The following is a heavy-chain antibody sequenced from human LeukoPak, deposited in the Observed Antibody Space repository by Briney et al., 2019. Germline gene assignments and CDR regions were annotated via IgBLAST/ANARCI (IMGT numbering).Heavy chain of an antibody. V-gene: IGHV1-18*01. Sequence: GASVKVSCKASGYTFTSYGISWVRQAPGQGLEWMGWISAYNGNTNYAQKLQGRVTITADESTSTAYMELSSLRSEDTAVYYCARDPIYGGNSEGYFDYWGQGTLVTVSS. J-gene: IGHJ4*02. CDR3: ARDPIYGGNSEGYFDY. D-gene: IGHD4-23*01. CDR2: ISAYNGNT. CDR1: GYTFTSYG.